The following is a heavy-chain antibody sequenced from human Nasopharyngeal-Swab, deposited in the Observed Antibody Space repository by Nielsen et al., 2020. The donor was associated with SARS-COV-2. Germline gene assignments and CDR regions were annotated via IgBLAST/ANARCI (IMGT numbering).Heavy chain of an antibody. J-gene: IGHJ5*02. CDR1: RYTFTGYY. Sequence: ASVTVSFKVSRYTFTGYYLHSVRQAPGQGLEWMGRINPNSGGTNYAQKFQGRVTMTRDTSISTAYMELSRLRSDDTAVYYCARKRGFEYQLPNNWFDPWGQGTLVTVSS. CDR3: ARKRGFEYQLPNNWFDP. V-gene: IGHV1-2*06. CDR2: INPNSGGT. D-gene: IGHD2-2*01.